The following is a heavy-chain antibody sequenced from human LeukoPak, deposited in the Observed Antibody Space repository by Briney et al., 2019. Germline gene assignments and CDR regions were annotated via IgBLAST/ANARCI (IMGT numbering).Heavy chain of an antibody. J-gene: IGHJ3*02. CDR3: ARRGSGYPDAFDI. D-gene: IGHD3-22*01. CDR2: IYYSGST. Sequence: SETLSLTCTVSGGSISSSSYYWGWIRQPPGKGLEWIGSIYYSGSTYYNPSLKSRVTISVDTSKNQFSLKLSSVTAADTAVYYCARRGSGYPDAFDIWGQGTMATVSS. CDR1: GGSISSSSYY. V-gene: IGHV4-39*01.